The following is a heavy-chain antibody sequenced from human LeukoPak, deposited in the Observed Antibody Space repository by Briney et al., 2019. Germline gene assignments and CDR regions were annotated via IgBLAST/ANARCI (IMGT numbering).Heavy chain of an antibody. J-gene: IGHJ5*02. CDR3: ARVMSMVRGWSRTNWFDP. CDR1: GGSISSSSYY. D-gene: IGHD3-10*01. Sequence: TSETLSLTCTVSGGSISSSSYYWSWIRQPPGKGLEWIGYIYYSGSTYYNPSLKSRVTISVDTSKNQFSLKLSSVTAADTAVYYCARVMSMVRGWSRTNWFDPWGQGTLVTVSS. V-gene: IGHV4-30-4*08. CDR2: IYYSGST.